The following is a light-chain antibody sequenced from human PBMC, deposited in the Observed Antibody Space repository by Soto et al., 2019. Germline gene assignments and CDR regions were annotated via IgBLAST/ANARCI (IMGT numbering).Light chain of an antibody. V-gene: IGLV2-14*03. CDR2: DVS. CDR1: SSDVGGYNY. Sequence: QSVLTQPASVSGSPGQSITIPCTGTSSDVGGYNYVSWYQQHPGKAPKLIIYDVSNRPSGVSNRFSGSKSGNTASLTISGLRAEDEADYYCSSYTSSSTYVFGTGTKVTVL. J-gene: IGLJ1*01. CDR3: SSYTSSSTYV.